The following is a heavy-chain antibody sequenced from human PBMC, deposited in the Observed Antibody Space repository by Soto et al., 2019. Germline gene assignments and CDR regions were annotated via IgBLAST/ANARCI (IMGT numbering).Heavy chain of an antibody. V-gene: IGHV1-46*01. J-gene: IGHJ6*02. D-gene: IGHD2-15*01. Sequence: QVQLVQSGAEVKKPGASVKVSCKASGYTFTSYYMHWVRQAPGQGLEWMGIINPSGGSTSYAQKFQGRVTMTRDTSTSTGYMELSSLRSEDTAVYYCARDHCIAEGGMDVWGQGTTVTVSS. CDR3: ARDHCIAEGGMDV. CDR1: GYTFTSYY. CDR2: INPSGGST.